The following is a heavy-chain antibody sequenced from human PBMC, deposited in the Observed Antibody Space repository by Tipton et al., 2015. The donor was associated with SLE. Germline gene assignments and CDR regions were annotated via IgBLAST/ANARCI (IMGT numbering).Heavy chain of an antibody. CDR2: AAGYGGST. CDR3: AKDREVVPGTPCFED. Sequence: SLRLSCEASGFTFYNYAMSWVRQAPGKGLEWISAAAGYGGSTFYANSVRGRFTISRDNSKNTVYLQISRLTVADTAVYYCAKDREVVPGTPCFEDWGQGILVTVSS. V-gene: IGHV3-23*01. J-gene: IGHJ4*02. CDR1: GFTFYNYA. D-gene: IGHD2-15*01.